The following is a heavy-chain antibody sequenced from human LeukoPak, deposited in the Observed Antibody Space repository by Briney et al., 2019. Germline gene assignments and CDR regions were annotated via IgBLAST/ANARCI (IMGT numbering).Heavy chain of an antibody. CDR1: GGSISSYY. J-gene: IGHJ5*02. D-gene: IGHD2-2*01. CDR3: ARRGGLRYCSSTSCYAKRNWFDP. Sequence: SETLSLTCTVSGGSISSYYWSWIRQPPGKGLEWVGYIYYSGSTNYYPSLKRRGTISVDTYNNKFSLKLSSVTGADTAVYYCARRGGLRYCSSTSCYAKRNWFDPWGQGTLVTVSS. V-gene: IGHV4-59*12. CDR2: IYYSGST.